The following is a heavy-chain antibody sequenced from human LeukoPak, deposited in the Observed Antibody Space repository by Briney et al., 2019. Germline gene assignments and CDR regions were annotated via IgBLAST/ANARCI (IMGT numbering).Heavy chain of an antibody. CDR1: GFTFSSYS. Sequence: GGSLRLSCAASGFTFSSYSMNWVRQAPGKGLEWISYISSSSNTIKYADSVKGRLTISRDNAKNSLFLQMNSLRAEDTAVYYCAREYCSGGSCSENNWFDPWGQGTLVTVSS. J-gene: IGHJ5*02. V-gene: IGHV3-48*01. CDR3: AREYCSGGSCSENNWFDP. CDR2: ISSSSNTI. D-gene: IGHD2-15*01.